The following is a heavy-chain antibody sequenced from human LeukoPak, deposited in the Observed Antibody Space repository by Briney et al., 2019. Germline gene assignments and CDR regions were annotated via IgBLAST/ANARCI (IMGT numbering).Heavy chain of an antibody. D-gene: IGHD2-15*01. CDR2: INHSGST. J-gene: IGHJ3*02. CDR3: ARGGYCSGGSCYSDAFDI. V-gene: IGHV4-34*01. CDR1: GGSFSGYY. Sequence: PSETLSLTCAVYGGSFSGYYWSWIRQPPGKGLEWIGEINHSGSTNYNPSLTSRVTISVDTSKNQFSLKLSSVTAADTAVYYCARGGYCSGGSCYSDAFDIWGQGTMVTVSS.